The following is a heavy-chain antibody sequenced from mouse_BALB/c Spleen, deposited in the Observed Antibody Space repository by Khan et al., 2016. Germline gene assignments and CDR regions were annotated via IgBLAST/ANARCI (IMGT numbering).Heavy chain of an antibody. Sequence: QIQLVQSGPELKKPGETVKISCKASGYTFTDYSMHWVTQAPGRGLKWMGWIHTERGERACADDYKGRFAFSLETSASTAYLQINNLKNEDTATYFCATNDWGQGTTLTVSS. V-gene: IGHV9-2-1*01. CDR3: ATND. CDR2: IHTERGER. CDR1: GYTFTDYS. J-gene: IGHJ2*01.